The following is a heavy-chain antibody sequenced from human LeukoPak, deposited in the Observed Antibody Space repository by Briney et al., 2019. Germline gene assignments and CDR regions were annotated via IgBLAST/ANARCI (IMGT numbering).Heavy chain of an antibody. CDR2: IYRSGST. CDR3: ARVESHFYYFDY. CDR1: GGSISSYY. J-gene: IGHJ4*02. V-gene: IGHV4-59*12. Sequence: SETLSLTCTVSGGSISSYYWSWIRQPPGKGLEWIGYIYRSGSTYYNPSLKSRVTISVDRSKNQFSLKLSSVTAADTAVYYCARVESHFYYFDYWGQGTLVTVSS.